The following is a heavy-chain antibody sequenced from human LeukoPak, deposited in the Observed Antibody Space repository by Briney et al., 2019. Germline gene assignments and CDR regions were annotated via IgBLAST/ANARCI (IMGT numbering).Heavy chain of an antibody. Sequence: SETLSLTCTVSGGSISSYYWSWIRQPAGKGLEWIGRIYSSGSPNYYPSLKSRVTMSVDTSKNQFSLKLSSVTAADTAVYYCARAEVVVAATHRWFDPWGQGTLVTVSS. J-gene: IGHJ5*02. D-gene: IGHD2-15*01. V-gene: IGHV4-4*07. CDR2: IYSSGSP. CDR1: GGSISSYY. CDR3: ARAEVVVAATHRWFDP.